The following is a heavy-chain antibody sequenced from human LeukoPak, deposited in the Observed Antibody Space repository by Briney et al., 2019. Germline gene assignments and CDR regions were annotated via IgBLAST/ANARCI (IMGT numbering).Heavy chain of an antibody. J-gene: IGHJ4*02. V-gene: IGHV1-18*01. CDR2: ISAYNDNT. CDR1: GYPFDNFG. D-gene: IGHD4-17*01. Sequence: GAAVKVSCKASGYPFDNFGLTWVRQAPAQGLERMGWISAYNDNTHYARKFRGRLTMTTDTSTTTAYLELRSLKSDDTAVYYCARDRLGGDLTGESLYWGQGTLVTVSS. CDR3: ARDRLGGDLTGESLY.